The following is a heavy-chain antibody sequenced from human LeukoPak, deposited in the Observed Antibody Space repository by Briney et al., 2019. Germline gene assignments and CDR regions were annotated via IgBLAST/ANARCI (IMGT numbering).Heavy chain of an antibody. CDR3: AKAAARYYDFWSGYDY. Sequence: PGGSLRLSCAASGFRFSDYTMTWVRQAPGKGPEWVSAIGGRGGSTYYADSLGGRFTISRDNSKNTLYLQMNSLRAEDTAVYYCAKAAARYYDFWSGYDYWGQGTLVTVSS. J-gene: IGHJ4*02. CDR1: GFRFSDYT. D-gene: IGHD3-3*01. V-gene: IGHV3-23*01. CDR2: IGGRGGST.